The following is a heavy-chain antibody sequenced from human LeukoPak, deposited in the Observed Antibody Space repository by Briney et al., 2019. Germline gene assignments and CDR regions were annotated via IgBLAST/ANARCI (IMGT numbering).Heavy chain of an antibody. CDR1: GFTFRSYA. CDR2: ITYNSGTI. J-gene: IGHJ4*02. V-gene: IGHV3-48*02. Sequence: SGGSLRLSCAASGFTFRSYAMQWVRQAPGKGLEWVSYITYNSGTILYADSVKGRFTISRDNAKDSLYLQMSSLRDEDTAVYYCARDSGYSYADDYWGQGTLVTVSS. CDR3: ARDSGYSYADDY. D-gene: IGHD5-18*01.